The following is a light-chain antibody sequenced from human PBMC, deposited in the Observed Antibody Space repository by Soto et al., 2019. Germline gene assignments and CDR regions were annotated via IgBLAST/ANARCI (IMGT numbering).Light chain of an antibody. J-gene: IGKJ2*02. CDR1: QSVSSSY. CDR2: GAS. CDR3: QQYGSSSCT. V-gene: IGKV3-20*01. Sequence: EIVLTQSPGTLSLSPGERATLSRRASQSVSSSYLAWYQQKPGQAPRLLIYGASSRATGIPDRFSGSGSGTDFTLTISRLEPEDFAVYYCQQYGSSSCTFGQGTKLEIK.